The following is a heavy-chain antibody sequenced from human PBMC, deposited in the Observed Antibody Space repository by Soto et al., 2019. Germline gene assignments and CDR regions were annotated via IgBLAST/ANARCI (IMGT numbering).Heavy chain of an antibody. V-gene: IGHV4-31*03. J-gene: IGHJ4*02. CDR1: GGSISSGGYY. CDR2: IYYSGST. Sequence: QVQLQESGPGLVKPSQTLSLTCTVSGGSISSGGYYWSWIRQHPGKGLEWIGYIYYSGSTYYNPSLKSRVTISVDTAKNQFSLKLSSVTAADTAVYYCARGAAAAGDFDYWGQGTLVTVSS. CDR3: ARGAAAAGDFDY. D-gene: IGHD6-13*01.